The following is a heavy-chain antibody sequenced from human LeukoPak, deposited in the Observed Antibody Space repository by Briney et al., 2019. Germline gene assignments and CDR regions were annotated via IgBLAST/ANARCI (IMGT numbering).Heavy chain of an antibody. D-gene: IGHD6-13*01. CDR1: GFTFSSYS. Sequence: GGSLRLSCAASGFTFSSYSMNWVRQAPGKGLECASSISSSTSYIYYADSVKGRFTISRDNAKNSLYLQMNSLRAEDTAVYYCARDRWTAAGTFDYWGQGTLDTVSS. CDR2: ISSSTSYI. V-gene: IGHV3-21*01. J-gene: IGHJ4*02. CDR3: ARDRWTAAGTFDY.